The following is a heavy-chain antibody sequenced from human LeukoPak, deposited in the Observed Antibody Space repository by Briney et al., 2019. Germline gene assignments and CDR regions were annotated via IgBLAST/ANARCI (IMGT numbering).Heavy chain of an antibody. CDR1: GFGLSVLS. J-gene: IGHJ4*02. Sequence: ASVKVSYKISGFGLSVLSIHWMRQAPGKGLEWVGGIRPETGEPIFAQKFRGRVTITEDTFTDTGYLELRGLTSEDTAVYYRSTDSGRSYFYFDFWGQGTLVTVSS. CDR2: IRPETGEP. V-gene: IGHV1-24*01. D-gene: IGHD3-10*01. CDR3: STDSGRSYFYFDF.